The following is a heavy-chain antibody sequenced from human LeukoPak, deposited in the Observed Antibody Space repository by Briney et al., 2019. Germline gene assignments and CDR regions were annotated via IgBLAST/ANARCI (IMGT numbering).Heavy chain of an antibody. J-gene: IGHJ6*02. CDR3: ARDVCSSTSCHPPHGMDV. Sequence: GGSLRLSCAASGFTFSSYWMSWVHQAPGKGLEWVANIKEDGSGTDYVDFVKGRFTIARDNARNSLYLQMNSLRAEDSAVYYCARDVCSSTSCHPPHGMDVWGQGTTVTVSS. D-gene: IGHD2-2*01. CDR2: IKEDGSGT. V-gene: IGHV3-7*01. CDR1: GFTFSSYW.